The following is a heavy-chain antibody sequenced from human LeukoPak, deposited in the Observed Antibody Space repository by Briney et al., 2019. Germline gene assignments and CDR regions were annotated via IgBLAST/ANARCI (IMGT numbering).Heavy chain of an antibody. J-gene: IGHJ4*02. V-gene: IGHV3-21*01. CDR2: ISSTSSYI. CDR1: GFTFSSYA. D-gene: IGHD6-19*01. Sequence: GGSLRLSCAASGFTFSSYAMNWVRQAPGKGLEWVSSISSTSSYIYYADSVKGRFTISRDNAKNSLYLQMNSLRAEDTAVYYCARKSSAVAGPFDYWGQGTLVTVSS. CDR3: ARKSSAVAGPFDY.